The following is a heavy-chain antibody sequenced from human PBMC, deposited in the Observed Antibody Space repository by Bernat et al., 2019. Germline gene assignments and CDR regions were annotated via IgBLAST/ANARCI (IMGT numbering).Heavy chain of an antibody. J-gene: IGHJ6*03. V-gene: IGHV3-33*01. Sequence: QVQLVESGGGVVQPGRSLRLSCAASGFTFSSYGMHWVRQAPGKGLEWVAVIWYDGSNKYDADSVKGRFTISRDNSKNTLYLQMNSLRAEDTAVYYCARDSRFSGVYYMDVWGKGTTVTVSS. D-gene: IGHD3-3*01. CDR2: IWYDGSNK. CDR3: ARDSRFSGVYYMDV. CDR1: GFTFSSYG.